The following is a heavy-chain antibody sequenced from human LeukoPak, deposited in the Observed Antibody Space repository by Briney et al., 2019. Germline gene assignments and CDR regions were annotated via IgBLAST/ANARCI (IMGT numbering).Heavy chain of an antibody. CDR1: GFTFSSYA. J-gene: IGHJ6*02. D-gene: IGHD1-14*01. V-gene: IGHV3-23*01. CDR2: ISGSGGST. Sequence: GGSLRLSCAASGFTFSSYAMSWVRQALGKGPEWVSAISGSGGSTYYADSVKGRFTISRDNSKNTLYLQMNSLRVEDTAVYFCAKHLNNPGYYYGMDVWGQGTTVTVSS. CDR3: AKHLNNPGYYYGMDV.